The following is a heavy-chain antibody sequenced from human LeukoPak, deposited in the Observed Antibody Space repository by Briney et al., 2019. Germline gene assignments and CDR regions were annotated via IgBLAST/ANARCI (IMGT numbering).Heavy chain of an antibody. CDR1: GGSISSGSYY. CDR2: IYASGST. V-gene: IGHV4-61*02. Sequence: PSETLSLTCTVSGGSISSGSYYWSWIRQPAGKGLEWIGRIYASGSTYYTPSLKSRLTISVDTSKNQFSLKLSSVTATDTAVYYCARHRGSSSNFDYWGQGTLVTVSS. D-gene: IGHD6-6*01. CDR3: ARHRGSSSNFDY. J-gene: IGHJ4*02.